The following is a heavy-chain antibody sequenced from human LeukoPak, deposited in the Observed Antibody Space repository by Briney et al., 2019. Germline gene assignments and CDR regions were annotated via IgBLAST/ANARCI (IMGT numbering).Heavy chain of an antibody. CDR3: ARGPMVRGVINYYYMDV. D-gene: IGHD3-10*01. CDR1: GGTFSSYA. Sequence: ASVKVSCKASGGTFSSYAISWVRQAPGQGLEWMGRIIPIFGTANYAQKFQGRVTITTDESRSTAYMEPSSLRSEDTAVYYCARGPMVRGVINYYYMDVWGKGTTVTVSS. CDR2: IIPIFGTA. V-gene: IGHV1-69*05. J-gene: IGHJ6*03.